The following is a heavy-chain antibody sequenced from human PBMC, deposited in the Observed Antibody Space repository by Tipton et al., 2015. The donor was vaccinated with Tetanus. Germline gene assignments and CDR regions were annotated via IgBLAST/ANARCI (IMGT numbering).Heavy chain of an antibody. CDR2: VYYNGNT. CDR1: GGSISSYY. Sequence: TLSLTCIVSGGSISSYYWNWIRQPPGKGLEWIGYVYYNGNTHYNPALKSRVTISVDTSKNQFSLKLSSVTAADTAIYYCTREVPAAGHFDSWGQGTLVTVSS. J-gene: IGHJ4*02. D-gene: IGHD2-2*01. CDR3: TREVPAAGHFDS. V-gene: IGHV4-59*01.